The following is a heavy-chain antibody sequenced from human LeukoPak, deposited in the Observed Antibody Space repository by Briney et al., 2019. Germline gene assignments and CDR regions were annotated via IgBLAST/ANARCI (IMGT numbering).Heavy chain of an antibody. CDR2: ISSSGSTI. J-gene: IGHJ4*02. V-gene: IGHV3-48*03. CDR3: ARFGYNDFDY. CDR1: GFSFSSYE. Sequence: GGSLRLSCVASGFSFSSYEINWVRQAPGKGLEWVSYISSSGSTIYYADSVKGRFTISRDNAKNSLYVQINSLRPEDTAVYYCARFGYNDFDYWGQGTLVTVS. D-gene: IGHD5-24*01.